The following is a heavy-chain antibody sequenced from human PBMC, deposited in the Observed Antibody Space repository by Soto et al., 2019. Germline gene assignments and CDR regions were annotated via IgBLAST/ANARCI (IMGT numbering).Heavy chain of an antibody. CDR3: ARDSAWIFDS. J-gene: IGHJ4*02. CDR2: IWYDGSNK. Sequence: QVQLVESGGGVVQPGRSLRLSCAVSGFTYSSYGMHWVRQAPGKGLEWVAVIWYDGSNKYYADSVTGRFIISRDDSKNTLSLQMNSLRAADTAVSYCARDSAWIFDSWGQGTLVTVSS. D-gene: IGHD2-2*03. CDR1: GFTYSSYG. V-gene: IGHV3-33*01.